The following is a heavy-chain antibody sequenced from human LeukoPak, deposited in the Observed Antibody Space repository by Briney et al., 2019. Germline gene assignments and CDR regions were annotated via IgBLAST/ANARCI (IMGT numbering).Heavy chain of an antibody. V-gene: IGHV4-39*01. Sequence: SETLSLTCTVSGGSISSYYWGWIRQPPGKGLEWIGSIYYSGSTYYNPSLKSRVTISVDTSKNQFSLKLSSVTAADTAVYYCARHRPGPNWFDPWGQGTLVTVSS. CDR1: GGSISSYY. CDR2: IYYSGST. J-gene: IGHJ5*02. CDR3: ARHRPGPNWFDP.